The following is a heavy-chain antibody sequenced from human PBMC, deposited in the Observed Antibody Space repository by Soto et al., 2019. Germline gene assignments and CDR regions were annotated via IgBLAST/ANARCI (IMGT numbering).Heavy chain of an antibody. J-gene: IGHJ4*02. CDR2: ISGSGGST. CDR3: RGSSGWYIDF. V-gene: IGHV3-23*01. D-gene: IGHD6-19*01. CDR1: GFTFSSYA. Sequence: EVQLLESGGGLVQPGGSLRLSCAASGFTFSSYAMSWVRQAPGKGLEWVSAISGSGGSTYYADSVKGRFTISRDNSKKMLYLQMNRLSAEDTAVYYCRGSSGWYIDFWGQGTLVTVSS.